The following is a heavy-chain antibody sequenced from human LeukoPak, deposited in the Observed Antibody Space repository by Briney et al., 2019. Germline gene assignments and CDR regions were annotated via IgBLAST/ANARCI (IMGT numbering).Heavy chain of an antibody. CDR3: ARGGVSSSSIPYFDY. J-gene: IGHJ4*02. Sequence: GGSLRLSCAASGFTFEDYSMNWVRQAPGKGLEWVSYISSSSSAIYYADSVKGRFTISRDNAKYSVYLQMNSLRAEDTALYHCARGGVSSSSIPYFDYWGQGTLVTVSS. CDR1: GFTFEDYS. D-gene: IGHD6-6*01. V-gene: IGHV3-48*01. CDR2: ISSSSSAI.